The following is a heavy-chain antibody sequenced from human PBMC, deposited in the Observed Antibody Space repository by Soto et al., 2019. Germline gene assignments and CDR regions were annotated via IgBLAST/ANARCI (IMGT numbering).Heavy chain of an antibody. V-gene: IGHV4-59*08. CDR1: GGSISSYY. J-gene: IGHJ4*02. CDR3: ARRIVATETFAY. Sequence: SETLSLTCTVSGGSISSYYCRWIRQPPGKGLEWIGYIYYSGSTNYNPSLKSRVTISVDTSKNQFSLTVTSVTAADTAVYYCARRIVATETFAYWGQGTLVTVSS. D-gene: IGHD5-12*01. CDR2: IYYSGST.